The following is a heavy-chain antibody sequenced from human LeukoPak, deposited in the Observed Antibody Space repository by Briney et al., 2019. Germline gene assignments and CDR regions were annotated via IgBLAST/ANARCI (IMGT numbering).Heavy chain of an antibody. CDR1: GYTFSDFY. Sequence: ASVKVSCKASGYTFSDFYFHWVRQPPGQGVEWLGYINPDNGVTNYAQKIRGRVTLTRDTSITTAYMELTRLTSDDTAMYYCARGDWYFALWGRGTLVTVSS. V-gene: IGHV1-2*02. J-gene: IGHJ2*01. CDR2: INPDNGVT. CDR3: ARGDWYFAL.